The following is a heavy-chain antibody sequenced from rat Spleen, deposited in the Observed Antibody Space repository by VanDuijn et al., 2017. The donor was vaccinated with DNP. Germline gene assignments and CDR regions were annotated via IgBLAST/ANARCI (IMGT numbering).Heavy chain of an antibody. D-gene: IGHD5-1*01. Sequence: EVQLQESGPGLVKPSQSLSLTCSVTGYSITSNYWGWIRKFPGNELEWMGYINNAGTTNYNPYFKSRISITRDTSKNQSFLEVNSVTPEDAATYYCAIQLGVFDYWGQGVIVTVSS. V-gene: IGHV3-3*01. CDR3: AIQLGVFDY. CDR1: GYSITSNY. J-gene: IGHJ2*01. CDR2: INNAGTT.